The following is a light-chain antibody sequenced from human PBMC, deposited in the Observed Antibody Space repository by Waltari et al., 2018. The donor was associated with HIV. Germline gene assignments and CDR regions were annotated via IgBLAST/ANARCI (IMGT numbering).Light chain of an antibody. CDR1: SSNIGNNY. V-gene: IGLV1-51*01. CDR3: GTWDSSLSAGV. CDR2: DNH. J-gene: IGLJ2*01. Sequence: QSVLTQPPSVSAAPGQKITISCSGSSSNIGNNYVSWYQQLPGTAPKLLIYDNHKRPSGIPDRFSGSKSGTSATLGITGLQTGDEADYYCGTWDSSLSAGVFGGGTKVTVL.